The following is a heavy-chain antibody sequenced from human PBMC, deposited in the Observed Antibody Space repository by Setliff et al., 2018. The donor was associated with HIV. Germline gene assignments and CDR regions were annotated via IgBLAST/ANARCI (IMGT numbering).Heavy chain of an antibody. J-gene: IGHJ4*02. D-gene: IGHD3-10*01. CDR3: ARGEWVIRGDFDH. Sequence: SVKVSCKTSGGIFSSYDISWVRQAPGQGLEWMGGIIPVSGRPNYAQTFQGRITIIADASTTTAYMELSSLTSEDTAVYYCARGEWVIRGDFDHWGQGTLVTVSS. CDR1: GGIFSSYD. V-gene: IGHV1-69*13. CDR2: IIPVSGRP.